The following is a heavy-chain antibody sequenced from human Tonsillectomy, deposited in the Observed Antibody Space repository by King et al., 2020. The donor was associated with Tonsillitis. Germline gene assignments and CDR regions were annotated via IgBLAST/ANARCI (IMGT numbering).Heavy chain of an antibody. CDR3: AKSESIAGYAFDI. Sequence: QVQLQQSGPGLVKPSETLSLTCTVSGYSISSGHYWGWIRQPPGKGLEWIGSIYHSGSTYHNSSLKSRVTISVDTSKNQFSLKLNSVTASDAALYYCAKSESIAGYAFDIWGQGTMVTVSS. J-gene: IGHJ3*02. D-gene: IGHD1-14*01. CDR2: IYHSGST. V-gene: IGHV4-38-2*02. CDR1: GYSISSGHY.